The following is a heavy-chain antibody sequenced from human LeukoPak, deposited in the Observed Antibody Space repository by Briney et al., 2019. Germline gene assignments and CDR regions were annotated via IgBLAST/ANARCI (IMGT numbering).Heavy chain of an antibody. CDR3: TRVDSGGGY. J-gene: IGHJ4*02. V-gene: IGHV3-73*01. CDR1: GFTFSGSA. CDR2: IRSKANSYAT. D-gene: IGHD3-10*01. Sequence: GGSLKLSCAASGFTFSGSAMHWVRQAAGKGLEWVGRIRSKANSYATAYAASVKGRFTISRDDPKNTAYLQMNSLKPGDTAVYYCTRVDSGGGYWGQGTLVSVSS.